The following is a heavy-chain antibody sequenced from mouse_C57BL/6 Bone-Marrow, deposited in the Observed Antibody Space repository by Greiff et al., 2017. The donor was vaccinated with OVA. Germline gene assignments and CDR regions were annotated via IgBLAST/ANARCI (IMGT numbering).Heavy chain of an antibody. J-gene: IGHJ2*01. CDR2: ISSGSSTI. CDR3: ARPNYGSRDYFDY. CDR1: GFTFSDYG. D-gene: IGHD1-1*01. Sequence: EVKVVESGGGLVKPGGSLKLSCAASGFTFSDYGMHWVRQAPEKGLEWVAYISSGSSTIYYADTVKGRFTISRDNAKNTLFLQMTSLRSEDTAMYYCARPNYGSRDYFDYWGQGTTLTVSS. V-gene: IGHV5-17*01.